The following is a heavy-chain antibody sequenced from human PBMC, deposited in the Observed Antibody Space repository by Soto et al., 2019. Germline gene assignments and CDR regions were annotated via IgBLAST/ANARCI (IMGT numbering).Heavy chain of an antibody. CDR1: GYSFTSYW. J-gene: IGHJ6*02. Sequence: GESLKISCKGSGYSFTSYWIGWVRQMPGKGLEWMGIIYPGDSDTRYSPSFQGQVTISADKSISTAYLQWSSLKASDTAMYYCARHWSSSAYYYYGMDVWGQGTTVTVSS. CDR2: IYPGDSDT. CDR3: ARHWSSSAYYYYGMDV. V-gene: IGHV5-51*01. D-gene: IGHD6-6*01.